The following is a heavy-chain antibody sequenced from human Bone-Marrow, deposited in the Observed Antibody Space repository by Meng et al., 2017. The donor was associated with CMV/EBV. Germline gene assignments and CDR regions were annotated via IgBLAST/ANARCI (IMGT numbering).Heavy chain of an antibody. CDR3: ARLRSYCSSISGYTDYHYYYGMDV. CDR1: VYSFTSYC. D-gene: IGHD2-2*02. J-gene: IGHJ6*02. Sequence: GGSLKLPFKGSVYSFTSYCIAWVRQMPGKGLEWMGIIYPGDSDTRYSPSFQGQVTISADKSISTAYLQWSSLKASDTAMYYCARLRSYCSSISGYTDYHYYYGMDVWGQGTTVTVSS. V-gene: IGHV5-51*01. CDR2: IYPGDSDT.